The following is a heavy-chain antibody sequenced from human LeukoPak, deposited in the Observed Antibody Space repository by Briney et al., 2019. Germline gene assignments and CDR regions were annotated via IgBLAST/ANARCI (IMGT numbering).Heavy chain of an antibody. CDR2: IYWDDDK. V-gene: IGHV2-5*02. J-gene: IGHJ5*02. Sequence: SGPTLVKPTQTLTLTCTFSGFSLSSNGVGVGWIRQPPGKALEWLALIYWDDDKRYSPSLKSRLTITKDTSKNQLVLTMTNMGPVDTATYYCAHRRPAAALLDPWGQGTLVTVSS. D-gene: IGHD6-13*01. CDR3: AHRRPAAALLDP. CDR1: GFSLSSNGVG.